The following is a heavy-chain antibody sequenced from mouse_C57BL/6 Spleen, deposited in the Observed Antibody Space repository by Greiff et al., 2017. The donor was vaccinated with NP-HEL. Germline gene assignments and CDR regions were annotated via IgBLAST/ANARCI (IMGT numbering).Heavy chain of an antibody. J-gene: IGHJ1*03. V-gene: IGHV1-59*01. Sequence: QVQLQQPGAELVRPGTSVKLSCKASGYTFTGYWMHWVKQRPGQGLEWIGVIDPSDSYTNYNQKFKGKATLTVDTSSSTAYMQLSSLTSEDSAVYYCARVGSYEYFDVWGTGTTVTVSS. D-gene: IGHD1-1*02. CDR3: ARVGSYEYFDV. CDR1: GYTFTGYW. CDR2: IDPSDSYT.